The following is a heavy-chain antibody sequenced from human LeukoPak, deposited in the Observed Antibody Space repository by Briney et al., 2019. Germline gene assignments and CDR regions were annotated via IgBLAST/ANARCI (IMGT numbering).Heavy chain of an antibody. CDR2: ISYDGSNK. CDR3: ARGDPEIYYDSSGYGVDY. Sequence: SGGSLRLSCAASGFTFSSYAMHWVRQAPGKGLEWVAVISYDGSNKYYADSVKGRFTISRDNSKNTLYLQMNSLRAEDTAVYYCARGDPEIYYDSSGYGVDYWGQGTLVTVSS. D-gene: IGHD3-22*01. V-gene: IGHV3-30-3*01. J-gene: IGHJ4*02. CDR1: GFTFSSYA.